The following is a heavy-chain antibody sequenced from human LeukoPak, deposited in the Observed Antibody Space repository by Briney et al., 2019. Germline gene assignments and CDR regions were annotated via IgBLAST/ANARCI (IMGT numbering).Heavy chain of an antibody. V-gene: IGHV4-39*07. CDR2: IYYSGST. D-gene: IGHD3-10*01. J-gene: IGHJ5*02. CDR1: GFTFSSYS. CDR3: ARDRGSGFQKWFDP. Sequence: GSLRLSCAASGFTFSSYSMNWVRQAPGKGLEWIGSIYYSGSTYYNPSLKSRVTISVDTSKNQFSLKLSSVTAADTAVYYCARDRGSGFQKWFDPWGQGTLVTVSS.